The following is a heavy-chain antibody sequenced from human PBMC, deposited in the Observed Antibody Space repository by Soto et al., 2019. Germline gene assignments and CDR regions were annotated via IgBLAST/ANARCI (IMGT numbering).Heavy chain of an antibody. CDR2: IDHSDSYT. CDR3: ARHVGENAGYYCDGMDL. V-gene: IGHV5-10-1*01. Sequence: PGESLKISCTGSGYIFTSYWISWVRPMLGKGLEWMGRIDHSDSYTNYIPSFQGHVPISADKPISTAYRQGSSLKASDNSRYDCARHVGENAGYYCDGMDLLSRGTAVTGSS. CDR1: GYIFTSYW. D-gene: IGHD1-1*01. J-gene: IGHJ6*02.